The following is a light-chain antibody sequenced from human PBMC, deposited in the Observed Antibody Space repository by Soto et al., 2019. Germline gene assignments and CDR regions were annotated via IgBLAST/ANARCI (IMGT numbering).Light chain of an antibody. V-gene: IGLV2-14*03. CDR1: SSDVGGYNY. CDR3: CSYTSSSTPWV. CDR2: DVS. J-gene: IGLJ1*01. Sequence: QSALTQPASVSGSPGQSITISCTGTSSDVGGYNYVSWYQQHPGEAPKLMIYDVSDGPSGVSNRFSASKSGNTASLTISGLQPEDEADYFCCSYTSSSTPWVFGTGTKVTVL.